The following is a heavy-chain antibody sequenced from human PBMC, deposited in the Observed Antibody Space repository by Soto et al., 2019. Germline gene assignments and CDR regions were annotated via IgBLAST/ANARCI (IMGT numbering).Heavy chain of an antibody. CDR1: GFTFSSYG. CDR3: ARDPAGYYYYGMDV. J-gene: IGHJ6*02. V-gene: IGHV3-33*01. CDR2: IWYDGSNK. Sequence: GGSLSLSCAASGFTFSSYGMHWVRQAPGKGLEWVAVIWYDGSNKYYADSVKGRFTISRDNSKNTLYLQMNSLRAEDTAVYYCARDPAGYYYYGMDVWGQGTTVTVSS.